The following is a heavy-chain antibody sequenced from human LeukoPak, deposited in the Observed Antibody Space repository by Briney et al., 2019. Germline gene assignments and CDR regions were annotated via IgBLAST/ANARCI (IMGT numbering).Heavy chain of an antibody. Sequence: GGSLRLSCAASGFTVSSNYMSWVRQAPGKGLEWVSVIYSGGSTYHADSVKGRFTISRDNSKNTLYLQMNSLRGEDTAIYFCARVGEGHSVNHLDWWGQGTLVTVSS. D-gene: IGHD3-3*01. CDR3: ARVGEGHSVNHLDW. V-gene: IGHV3-66*01. CDR2: IYSGGST. CDR1: GFTVSSNY. J-gene: IGHJ4*02.